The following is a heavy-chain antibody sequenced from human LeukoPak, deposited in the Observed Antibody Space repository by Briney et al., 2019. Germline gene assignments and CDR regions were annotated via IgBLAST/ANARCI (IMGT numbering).Heavy chain of an antibody. CDR2: ISYDGSNK. CDR3: AKAGRIGSSWYYYYYYYGMDV. V-gene: IGHV3-30-3*01. CDR1: GFTFSSYA. D-gene: IGHD6-13*01. J-gene: IGHJ6*02. Sequence: GGSLRLSCAASGFTFSSYAMHWVRQAPGKGLEWVAVISYDGSNKYYADSVKGRFTISRDNSKNTLYLQMNSLRAEDTAVYYCAKAGRIGSSWYYYYYYYGMDVWGQGTTVTVSS.